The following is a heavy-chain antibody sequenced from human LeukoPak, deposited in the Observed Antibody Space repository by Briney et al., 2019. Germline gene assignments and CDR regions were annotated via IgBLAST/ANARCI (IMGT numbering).Heavy chain of an antibody. CDR2: IGTTGDT. Sequence: GSLRLSCAVSGFTFSSHDLHWVRQAAGKGLEWVSTIGTTGDTFYPDSVKGRFTISRESAKNSLYLQMNSLRAGDTAVYYCARDLRGYRYGGYPYFYGMDVWGQGTTVTVSS. D-gene: IGHD5-18*01. J-gene: IGHJ6*02. CDR3: ARDLRGYRYGGYPYFYGMDV. CDR1: GFTFSSHD. V-gene: IGHV3-13*01.